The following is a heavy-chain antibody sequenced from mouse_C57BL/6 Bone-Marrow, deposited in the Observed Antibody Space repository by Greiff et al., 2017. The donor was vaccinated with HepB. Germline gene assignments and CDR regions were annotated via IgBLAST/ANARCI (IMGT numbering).Heavy chain of an antibody. CDR2: ISYDGSN. CDR3: ARVASPSYYFDY. V-gene: IGHV3-6*01. CDR1: GYSITSGYY. J-gene: IGHJ2*01. Sequence: DVQLVESGPGLVKPSQSLSLTCSVTGYSITSGYYWNWIRQFPGNKLEWMGYISYDGSNNYNPSLKNRISITRDTSKNQFFLKLNSVTTEDTATYYCARVASPSYYFDYWGQGTTLTVSS.